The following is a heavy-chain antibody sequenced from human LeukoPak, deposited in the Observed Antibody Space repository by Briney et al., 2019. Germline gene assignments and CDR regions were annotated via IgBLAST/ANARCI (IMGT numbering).Heavy chain of an antibody. J-gene: IGHJ1*01. CDR1: GFTFRNYA. CDR3: APFAKEYTSNWHAPVPECFHH. D-gene: IGHD6-13*01. CDR2: IGGRGGST. Sequence: GGSLRLSCAASGFTFRNYAMIWVRQAPGKGLEWVSAIGGRGGSTYYADSVKGRFTISRDNSKNTVYLQMNSLRADDTAVYYCAPFAKEYTSNWHAPVPECFHHWGQGTLVTVSS. V-gene: IGHV3-23*01.